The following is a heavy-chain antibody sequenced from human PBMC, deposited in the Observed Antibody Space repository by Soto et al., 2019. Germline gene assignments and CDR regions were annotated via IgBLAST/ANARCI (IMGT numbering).Heavy chain of an antibody. CDR3: ARRYGATFDY. J-gene: IGHJ4*02. V-gene: IGHV4-39*07. D-gene: IGHD1-26*01. CDR1: GGSISSSDYY. Sequence: SETLSLTCTVSGGSISSSDYYWGWIRQPPGKGLEWIGTVYYSGSTNYNPSLKSRVIISVDTSKNQFSLKLSSVTAADTAVYYCARRYGATFDYWGQGTLVTVSS. CDR2: VYYSGST.